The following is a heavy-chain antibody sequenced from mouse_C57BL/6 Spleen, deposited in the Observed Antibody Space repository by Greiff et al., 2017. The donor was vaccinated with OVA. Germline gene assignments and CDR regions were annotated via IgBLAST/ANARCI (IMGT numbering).Heavy chain of an antibody. Sequence: VQLQQSGAELVRPGTSVKLSCKASGYTFTSYWMHWVKQRPGQGLEWIGVIDPSDSYTNYNQKFKGKATLTVDTSSSTAYMQLSSLTSEDSAVYYCARDYYGSGFAYWGQGTLVTVSA. CDR2: IDPSDSYT. J-gene: IGHJ3*01. V-gene: IGHV1-59*01. CDR3: ARDYYGSGFAY. CDR1: GYTFTSYW. D-gene: IGHD1-1*01.